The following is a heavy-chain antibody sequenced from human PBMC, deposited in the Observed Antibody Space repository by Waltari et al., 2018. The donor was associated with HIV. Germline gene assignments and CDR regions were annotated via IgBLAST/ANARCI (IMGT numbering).Heavy chain of an antibody. Sequence: QVQLVQYGAEVKTPGASVKVSCKASGYTFTSYDINWVRPATGQGLEWMGWMNPNSGNTGYAQKFQGRVTITRNASITTAYMELSSLRSEDTAVYFCARGIPAGRYETLTGQDYWGQGTLVTVSS. D-gene: IGHD3-9*01. CDR2: MNPNSGNT. J-gene: IGHJ4*02. CDR3: ARGIPAGRYETLTGQDY. V-gene: IGHV1-8*03. CDR1: GYTFTSYD.